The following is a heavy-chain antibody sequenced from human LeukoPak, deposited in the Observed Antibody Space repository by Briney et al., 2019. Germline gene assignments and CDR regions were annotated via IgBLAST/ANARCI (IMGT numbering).Heavy chain of an antibody. J-gene: IGHJ4*02. CDR3: AKDATEGSSTSCPDY. Sequence: GGSLRLSCAASGFTVSSNEMSWVRQAPGKGLEWVSLISWDGGSTYYADSVKGRFTISRDNSKNSLYLQMNSLRTEDTALYYCAKDATEGSSTSCPDYWGQGTLVTVSS. CDR1: GFTVSSNE. D-gene: IGHD2-2*01. V-gene: IGHV3-43*02. CDR2: ISWDGGST.